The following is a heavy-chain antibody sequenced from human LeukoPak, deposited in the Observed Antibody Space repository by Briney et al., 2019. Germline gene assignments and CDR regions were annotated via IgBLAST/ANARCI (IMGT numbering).Heavy chain of an antibody. Sequence: SETLSLTCTVSGGSISSSSYYWGWIRQPPGKGLEWIGSIYYSGSTYYNPSLKSRVTISVDTSKNQFSLKLSSVTAADTAVYYCARDRLDSSGYPLFDYWGQGTLVTVSS. J-gene: IGHJ4*02. CDR1: GGSISSSSYY. CDR2: IYYSGST. CDR3: ARDRLDSSGYPLFDY. D-gene: IGHD3-22*01. V-gene: IGHV4-39*07.